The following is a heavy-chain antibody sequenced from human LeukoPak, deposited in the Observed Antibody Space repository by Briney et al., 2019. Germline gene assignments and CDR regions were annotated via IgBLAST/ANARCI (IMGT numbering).Heavy chain of an antibody. V-gene: IGHV1-8*01. CDR3: ARVYVLLWFGELFSYYFDY. D-gene: IGHD3-10*01. Sequence: ASVKVSCKASGYTFTSYDINWVRPATGQGLEWMGWMNPNSGNTGYAQKFQGRVTMTRNTSISTAYMELSSLRSEDTAVYYCARVYVLLWFGELFSYYFDYWGQGTLVTVSS. CDR2: MNPNSGNT. CDR1: GYTFTSYD. J-gene: IGHJ4*02.